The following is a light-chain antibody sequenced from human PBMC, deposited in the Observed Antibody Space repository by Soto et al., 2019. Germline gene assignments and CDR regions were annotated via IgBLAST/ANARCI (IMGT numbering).Light chain of an antibody. J-gene: IGKJ3*01. V-gene: IGKV3-20*01. CDR2: AAS. CDR3: QKYDRAPFT. Sequence: EIVLTQSPGTLSLSPGERATLSCRASQGVSSSYLVWHQQKPGQAPRLLIYAASRRATGIPDRFSGSGSGTLFTLTINGLLPEDVATYYCQKYDRAPFTFGPGTKVDI. CDR1: QGVSSSY.